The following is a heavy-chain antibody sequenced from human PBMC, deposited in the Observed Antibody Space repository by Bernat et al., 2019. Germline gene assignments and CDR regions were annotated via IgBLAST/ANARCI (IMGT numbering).Heavy chain of an antibody. D-gene: IGHD1-26*01. CDR3: ARGGTAWCPDF. CDR2: ASNDGTNK. CDR1: GFTFRSFG. V-gene: IGHV3-30*19. J-gene: IGHJ4*02. Sequence: QVQLVASGGGVVRPGTSLRLTCVGSGFTFRSFGIHWVRQAPGKGLEWVTLASNDGTNKPYADSVRCRITTSRDNSKNTVYLHMNSLRVDDTAIYYCARGGTAWCPDFWGLGTLVTV.